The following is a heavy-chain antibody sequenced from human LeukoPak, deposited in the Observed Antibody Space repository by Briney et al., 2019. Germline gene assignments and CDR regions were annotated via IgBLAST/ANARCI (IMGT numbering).Heavy chain of an antibody. D-gene: IGHD3-22*01. CDR3: ARDGADNSGYYFGSL. CDR1: GFTVRSSY. V-gene: IGHV3-53*01. J-gene: IGHJ3*01. Sequence: GGSLRLSCAASGFTVRSSYMSWVRQAPGKGLEWVSVIYSGGSPDYADSAKGRFTISTDNSKNTLYLQMNSLRVEDTAVYYCARDGADNSGYYFGSLWGQGTVVTVSS. CDR2: IYSGGSP.